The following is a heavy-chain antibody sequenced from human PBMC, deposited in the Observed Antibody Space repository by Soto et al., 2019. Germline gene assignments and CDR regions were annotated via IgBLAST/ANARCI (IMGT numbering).Heavy chain of an antibody. J-gene: IGHJ4*02. CDR1: GFTFSSYA. CDR3: AKVGVGLWFGELLPKNTDY. D-gene: IGHD3-10*01. Sequence: EVQLLESGGGLVQPGGSLRLSCAASGFTFSSYAMSWVRQAPGKGLEWVSAISGSGGSTYYADSVKGRFTISRDNSKNTLYLQMNSLRAEDTAVYYCAKVGVGLWFGELLPKNTDYWGQGTLVTVSS. CDR2: ISGSGGST. V-gene: IGHV3-23*01.